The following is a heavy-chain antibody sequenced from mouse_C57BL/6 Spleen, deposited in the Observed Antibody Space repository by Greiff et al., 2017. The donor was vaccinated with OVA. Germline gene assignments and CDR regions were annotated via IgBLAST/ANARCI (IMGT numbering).Heavy chain of an antibody. D-gene: IGHD2-3*01. CDR2: INYDGSST. Sequence: EVQRVESEGGLVQPGSSMKLSCTASGFTFSDYYMAWVRQVPEKGLEWVANINYDGSSTYYLDSLKSRFIISRDNAKNILYLQMSSLKSEDTATYYCARGGDDGFQFAYWGQGTLVTVSA. V-gene: IGHV5-16*01. CDR1: GFTFSDYY. J-gene: IGHJ3*01. CDR3: ARGGDDGFQFAY.